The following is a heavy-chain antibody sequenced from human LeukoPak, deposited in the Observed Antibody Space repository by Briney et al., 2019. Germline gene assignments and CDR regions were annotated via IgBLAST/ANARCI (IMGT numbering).Heavy chain of an antibody. D-gene: IGHD3-9*01. J-gene: IGHJ4*02. CDR2: FDPEDGET. CDR1: GYTLTELS. CDR3: ATVNILTGSLLDY. V-gene: IGHV1-24*01. Sequence: ASVKVSCKVSGYTLTELSMHWVRQAPGRGLEWMGGFDPEDGETIYAQKFQGRVTMTEDTSTDTAYMELSSLRSEDTAVYYCATVNILTGSLLDYWGQGTLVTVSS.